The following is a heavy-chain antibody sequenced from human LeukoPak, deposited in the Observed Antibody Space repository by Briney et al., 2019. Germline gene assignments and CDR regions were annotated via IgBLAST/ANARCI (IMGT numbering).Heavy chain of an antibody. CDR3: ARDPYCSSTSCYIYGMDV. D-gene: IGHD2-2*02. J-gene: IGHJ6*02. CDR1: GFTFSSYA. V-gene: IGHV3-30-3*01. Sequence: GSLRLSCAASGFTFSSYAMHWVRQAPGKGLEWVAVISYDGSNKYYADSVKGRFTISRDNSKNTLYLQMNSLRAEDTAVYYCARDPYCSSTSCYIYGMDVWGQGTTVTVSS. CDR2: ISYDGSNK.